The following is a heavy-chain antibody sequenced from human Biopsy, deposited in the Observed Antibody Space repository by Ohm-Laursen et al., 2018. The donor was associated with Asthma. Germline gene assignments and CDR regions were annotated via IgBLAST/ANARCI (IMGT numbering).Heavy chain of an antibody. Sequence: SETLSLTCTVSGASIRGSGSYWAWIRQAPGKGPEWIGTTHYSGSTFYKPSLRSRVTMSLDTSTNQFSLRLRSVTATDTAAYYCASPVNRAFGGYEWAAVFDYWGQGILVTVSS. V-gene: IGHV4-39*01. D-gene: IGHD5-12*01. CDR2: THYSGST. CDR1: GASIRGSGSY. CDR3: ASPVNRAFGGYEWAAVFDY. J-gene: IGHJ4*02.